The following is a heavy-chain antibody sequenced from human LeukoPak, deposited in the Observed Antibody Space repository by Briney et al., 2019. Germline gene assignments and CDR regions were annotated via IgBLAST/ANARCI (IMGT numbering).Heavy chain of an antibody. CDR2: IKRDGSDK. CDR3: ARGSDWLPDY. D-gene: IGHD3-9*01. Sequence: GGSLRLSCAASGFTFSSYWMNWVRQAPGKGLEWVANIKRDGSDKYYLDSVRGRFTISRDNAKNSLYLQMSSLRVEDTAVYYCARGSDWLPDYWGRGTLVTVSS. J-gene: IGHJ4*02. V-gene: IGHV3-7*01. CDR1: GFTFSSYW.